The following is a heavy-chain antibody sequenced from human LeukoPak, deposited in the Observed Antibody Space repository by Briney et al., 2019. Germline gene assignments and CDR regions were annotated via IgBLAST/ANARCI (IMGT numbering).Heavy chain of an antibody. J-gene: IGHJ4*02. CDR1: GFTFSSYW. V-gene: IGHV3-74*01. D-gene: IGHD1-1*01. CDR2: INSDGSST. Sequence: GGSLRLSCAASGFTFSSYWMHWVRQAPGKGLVWVSRINSDGSSTSYADSVEGRFTISRDNAKNTLYLQMNSLRAEDTAVYYCARGYRSTRWLQLYWGQGTLVTVSS. CDR3: ARGYRSTRWLQLY.